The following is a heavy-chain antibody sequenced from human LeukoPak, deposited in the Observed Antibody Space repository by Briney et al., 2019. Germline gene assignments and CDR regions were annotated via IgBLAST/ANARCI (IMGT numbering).Heavy chain of an antibody. CDR1: GYTFTSYD. V-gene: IGHV1-8*01. D-gene: IGHD3-3*01. CDR3: ARVFTIFGVVITYYMDV. CDR2: MNPNGGNT. Sequence: ASVKVSCKASGYTFTSYDINWVRQATGQGLEWMGWMNPNGGNTGYAQKFQGRVTMTRNTSISTAYMELSSLRFDDTAVYYCARVFTIFGVVITYYMDVWGKGTTVTVSS. J-gene: IGHJ6*03.